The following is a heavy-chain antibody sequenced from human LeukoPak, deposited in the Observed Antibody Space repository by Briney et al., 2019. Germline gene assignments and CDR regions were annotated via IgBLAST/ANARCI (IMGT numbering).Heavy chain of an antibody. D-gene: IGHD3-16*02. CDR1: GYPFTAYY. CDR2: INPDRGGT. CDR3: ARGPYDYVWGNYRYTGDAFDI. J-gene: IGHJ3*02. Sequence: GASVKVSCTASGYPFTAYYMHWVLQAPGQGLEWMGRINPDRGGTNYAQKFQGRVTMTRDKSISTAYMELTSLRSDDTAVYYCARGPYDYVWGNYRYTGDAFDIWGHGTVVTVSS. V-gene: IGHV1-2*06.